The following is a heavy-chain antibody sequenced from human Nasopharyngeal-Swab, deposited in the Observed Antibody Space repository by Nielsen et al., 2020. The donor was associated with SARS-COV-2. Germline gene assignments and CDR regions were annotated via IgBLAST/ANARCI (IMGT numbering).Heavy chain of an antibody. CDR1: GYRFTSYW. V-gene: IGHV5-51*01. D-gene: IGHD1-26*01. Sequence: GESLKISCKGSGYRFTSYWIGWVRQMPGKGLEWMGIIYPGDSETRYSPSFQGQVTISADKSISTAYLQWSSLKASDTAVYYCARPLWSYADHFDYWGQGTLVTASS. CDR3: ARPLWSYADHFDY. J-gene: IGHJ4*02. CDR2: IYPGDSET.